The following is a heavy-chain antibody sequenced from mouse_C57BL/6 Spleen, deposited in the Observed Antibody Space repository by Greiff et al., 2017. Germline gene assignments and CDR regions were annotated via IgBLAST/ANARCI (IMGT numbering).Heavy chain of an antibody. CDR1: GFTFSDYG. D-gene: IGHD1-3*01. CDR3: ARGDHIFTYYVDY. V-gene: IGHV5-17*01. Sequence: EVKVVESGGGLVKPGGSLKLSCAASGFTFSDYGMHWVRQAPEKGLEWVAYISSGSSTIYYADTVKGRFTISKDNAKNTLFLQMTSLRSEDTAMYYCARGDHIFTYYVDYWGQGTTLTVSS. J-gene: IGHJ2*01. CDR2: ISSGSSTI.